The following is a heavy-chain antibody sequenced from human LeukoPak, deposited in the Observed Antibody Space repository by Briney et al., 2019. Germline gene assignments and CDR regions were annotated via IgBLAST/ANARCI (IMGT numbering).Heavy chain of an antibody. CDR1: GGSISSYY. Sequence: PSETLSLTCTVSGGSISSYYWSWIRQPPGKGLEWIGYIYYSGSTNYNPSLKSRVTISVDTSKNQFSLKLSSVTAADTAVYYCARFPRIAVAGTRITINHFDYWGQGTLVTVSS. V-gene: IGHV4-59*12. CDR2: IYYSGST. D-gene: IGHD6-19*01. CDR3: ARFPRIAVAGTRITINHFDY. J-gene: IGHJ4*02.